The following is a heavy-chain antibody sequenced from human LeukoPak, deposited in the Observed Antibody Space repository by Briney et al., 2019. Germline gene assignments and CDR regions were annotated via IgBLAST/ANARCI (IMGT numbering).Heavy chain of an antibody. D-gene: IGHD6-19*01. CDR1: GFTVSSNF. CDR3: ARQAVAGTFAFDI. Sequence: GGSLRLSCTASGFTVSSNFMSWVRQAPGKGLEWVSVIYSGGSTYYADSVKGRFTISRDNSKNTLYLQMNSLGAEDTAVYYCARQAVAGTFAFDIWGQGTMVTVSS. CDR2: IYSGGST. J-gene: IGHJ3*02. V-gene: IGHV3-53*01.